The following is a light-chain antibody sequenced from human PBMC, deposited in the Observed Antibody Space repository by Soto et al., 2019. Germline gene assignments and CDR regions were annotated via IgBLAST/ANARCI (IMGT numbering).Light chain of an antibody. J-gene: IGLJ2*01. CDR3: QSYDSSTVV. Sequence: NFMLNQPHSVSESPGKTVTISCTRSSGSIASTYVQWYQQRPGSVPTTVIYEGNQRPSGVPDRFSCSTDGSSNSASLTISGLQTEDEADYYGQSYDSSTVVFGGGTKLTVL. V-gene: IGLV6-57*04. CDR2: EGN. CDR1: SGSIASTY.